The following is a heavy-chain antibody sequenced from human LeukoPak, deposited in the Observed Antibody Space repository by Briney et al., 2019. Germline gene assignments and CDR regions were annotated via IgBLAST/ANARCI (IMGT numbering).Heavy chain of an antibody. D-gene: IGHD6-19*01. Sequence: GGSLRLSCAASGFTFSSYWMNWVRQAPGKGLEWVSYISSSSGTIYYADSVKGRFTTSRDNAKNSLYLQMNSLRAEDTAVYYCARDGSGYSSGWYGYYFDYWGQGTLVTVSS. CDR2: ISSSSGTI. CDR1: GFTFSSYW. J-gene: IGHJ4*02. CDR3: ARDGSGYSSGWYGYYFDY. V-gene: IGHV3-48*04.